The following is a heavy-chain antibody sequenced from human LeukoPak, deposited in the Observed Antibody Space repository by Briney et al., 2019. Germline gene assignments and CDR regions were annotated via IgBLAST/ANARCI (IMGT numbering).Heavy chain of an antibody. CDR2: ISSSGSTI. CDR1: GFTFSTYD. CDR3: ARDLGLWFGSIGGAFDI. J-gene: IGHJ3*02. D-gene: IGHD3-10*01. V-gene: IGHV3-48*03. Sequence: GGSLRLSCAASGFTFSTYDMNWVRQAPGKGLEWVSYISSSGSTIYCADSVKGRFTISRDNAKNSLYLQMNSLRAEDTAVYYCARDLGLWFGSIGGAFDIWGQGTMVTVSS.